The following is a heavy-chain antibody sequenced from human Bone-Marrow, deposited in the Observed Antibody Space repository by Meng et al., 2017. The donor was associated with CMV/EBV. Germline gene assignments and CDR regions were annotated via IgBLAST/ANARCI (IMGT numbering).Heavy chain of an antibody. J-gene: IGHJ6*02. Sequence: ESLKISCTVSGGSISSYYWSWIRQPPGKGLEWIGYIYYSGSTNYNPSLKSRVTISVDTSKNQFSLKLSSVTAADTAVYYCASSITMVRGVISPEARFHYYYGMDVWGQGTTVTVSS. CDR1: GGSISSYY. V-gene: IGHV4-59*01. CDR3: ASSITMVRGVISPEARFHYYYGMDV. D-gene: IGHD3-10*01. CDR2: IYYSGST.